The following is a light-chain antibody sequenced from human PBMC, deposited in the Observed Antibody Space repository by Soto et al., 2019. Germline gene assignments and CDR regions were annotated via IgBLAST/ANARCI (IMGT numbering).Light chain of an antibody. CDR1: SSDVGGYNY. CDR2: EVS. Sequence: QSALTQPASVSGSPGQSITISCTGTSSDVGGYNYVSWYQQHPGKAPELMIYEVSNRPSGVSNRFSGSKSGNTASLTISGLQAEDEADYYCSSYISSSIDYVFGTGTKVTVL. J-gene: IGLJ1*01. CDR3: SSYISSSIDYV. V-gene: IGLV2-14*01.